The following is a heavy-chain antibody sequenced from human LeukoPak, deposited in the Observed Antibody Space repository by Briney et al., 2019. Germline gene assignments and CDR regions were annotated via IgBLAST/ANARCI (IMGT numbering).Heavy chain of an antibody. D-gene: IGHD3-22*01. V-gene: IGHV1-69*13. CDR1: GGTFSSYA. J-gene: IGHJ4*02. CDR2: IIPIFGTA. CDR3: ARDYYDSSGYYGGSDY. Sequence: SVKVSFTASGGTFSSYAISWVRQAPGQGLEWMGGIIPIFGTANYAQKFQGRVTITADESTSTAYMELSSLRSEDTAVYYCARDYYDSSGYYGGSDYWGQGTLVTVSS.